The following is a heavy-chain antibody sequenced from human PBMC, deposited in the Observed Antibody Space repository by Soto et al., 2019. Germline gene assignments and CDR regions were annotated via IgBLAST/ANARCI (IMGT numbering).Heavy chain of an antibody. V-gene: IGHV3-21*01. CDR3: AREEYSTHYFDF. J-gene: IGHJ4*02. CDR1: GFTFSSYT. CDR2: ISSSSSNI. D-gene: IGHD5-18*01. Sequence: PGGSLRLSCAASGFTFSSYTMNWVRQAPGKGLEWVSSISSSSSNIYYADSVKGRFTISRDSSKNTLYLQMNSVRLEDTAMYYCAREEYSTHYFDFWGQGTLVTVSS.